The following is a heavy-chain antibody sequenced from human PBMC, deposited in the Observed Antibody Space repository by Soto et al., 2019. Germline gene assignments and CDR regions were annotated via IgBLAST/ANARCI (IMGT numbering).Heavy chain of an antibody. Sequence: GXSVKVSFNASGGTFSSYAISLVRHSPGQGLEWMGGIIPIFDTADYAQKFQGRVTITADESTNTAYMELSSLRSEDTAVYYCAGHSSGVPGYYYGMDVWGQGTTVTVSS. CDR2: IIPIFDTA. CDR1: GGTFSSYA. V-gene: IGHV1-69*01. CDR3: AGHSSGVPGYYYGMDV. D-gene: IGHD3-22*01. J-gene: IGHJ6*02.